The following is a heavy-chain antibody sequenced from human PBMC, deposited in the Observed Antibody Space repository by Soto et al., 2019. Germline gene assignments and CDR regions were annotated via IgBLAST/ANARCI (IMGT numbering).Heavy chain of an antibody. CDR1: GFTFSDYG. D-gene: IGHD3-9*01. V-gene: IGHV3-33*01. Sequence: QVQLVESGGGVVQPGRSLRLSCAASGFTFSDYGMHWVRQAPGKGLEWVALIWYDGSNKYYADSVKGRFTISRDNSKNXXYLQMNSRRAEDTAVYYCATGPHILTGYTHWYFDLWGRGTLVAVSA. J-gene: IGHJ2*01. CDR3: ATGPHILTGYTHWYFDL. CDR2: IWYDGSNK.